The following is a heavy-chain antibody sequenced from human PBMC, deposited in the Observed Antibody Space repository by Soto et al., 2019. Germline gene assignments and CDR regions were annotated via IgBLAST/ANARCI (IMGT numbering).Heavy chain of an antibody. CDR3: VREEYISYGQASDH. CDR1: GVTISTYY. CDR2: NYHSGTT. Sequence: PSGTLSLTCAVSGVTISTYYWSWIRQPPGKGLEWIGYNYHSGTTNYNPSLKSRVTISVDTSKNQFSLRLTSVTAADTAIYYCVREEYISYGQASDHCGQGMRVTVSS. D-gene: IGHD1-26*01. J-gene: IGHJ4*02. V-gene: IGHV4-59*01.